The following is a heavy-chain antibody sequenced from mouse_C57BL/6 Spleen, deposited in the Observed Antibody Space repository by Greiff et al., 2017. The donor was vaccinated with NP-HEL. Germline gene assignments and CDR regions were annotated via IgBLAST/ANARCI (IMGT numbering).Heavy chain of an antibody. CDR3: ARGPFYYGSSLDY. J-gene: IGHJ2*01. CDR1: GYTFTSYW. CDR2: IHPNSGST. V-gene: IGHV1-64*01. D-gene: IGHD1-1*01. Sequence: QVHVKQPGAELVKPGASVKLSCKASGYTFTSYWMHWVKQRPGQGLEWIGMIHPNSGSTNYNEKFKSKATLTVDKSSSTAYMQLSSLTSEDSAVYYCARGPFYYGSSLDYWGQGTTLTVSS.